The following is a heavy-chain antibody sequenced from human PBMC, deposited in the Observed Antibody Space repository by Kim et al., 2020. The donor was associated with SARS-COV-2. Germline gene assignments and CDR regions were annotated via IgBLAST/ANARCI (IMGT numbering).Heavy chain of an antibody. CDR2: IYYSGST. J-gene: IGHJ4*02. V-gene: IGHV4-61*01. CDR3: AREAATYSSRSIRTD. D-gene: IGHD6-13*01. Sequence: SETLSLTCTVSGGSVSSGSYYWSWIRQPPGKGLEWIGYIYYSGSTNYNPSLKSRVTISVDTSKNQFSLKLSSVTAADTAVYYCAREAATYSSRSIRTDWGQGTLVTVSS. CDR1: GGSVSSGSYY.